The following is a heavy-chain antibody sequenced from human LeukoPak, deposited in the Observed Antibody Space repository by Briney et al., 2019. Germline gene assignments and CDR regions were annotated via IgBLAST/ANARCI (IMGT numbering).Heavy chain of an antibody. CDR2: IYYSGST. J-gene: IGHJ4*02. CDR3: ARGYSSSWYNK. CDR1: GDSISSRSYY. D-gene: IGHD6-13*01. V-gene: IGHV4-39*01. Sequence: SETLSLTCTVSGDSISSRSYYWGWIRQPPGKGLEWIGSIYYSGSTYYNPSLKRRVTMPVHTSKNQFSLKLSSVTAADTAVYYCARGYSSSWYNKWGQGTLVTVSS.